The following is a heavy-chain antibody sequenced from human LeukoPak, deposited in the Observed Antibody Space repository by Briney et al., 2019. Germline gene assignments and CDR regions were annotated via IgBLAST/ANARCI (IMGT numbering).Heavy chain of an antibody. CDR3: TNLVGASPLDY. D-gene: IGHD1-26*01. V-gene: IGHV3-23*01. J-gene: IGHJ4*02. CDR1: GFTFTNYA. Sequence: GGSLRLSCAASGFTFTNYAMYSMYWVRQAPGKGLEWVSGIVRSGGSTYYADSVKGRFTISRDNSKNTLYLQMNSLRAEDTAVYYCTNLVGASPLDYWGQGTLVTVSS. CDR2: IVRSGGST.